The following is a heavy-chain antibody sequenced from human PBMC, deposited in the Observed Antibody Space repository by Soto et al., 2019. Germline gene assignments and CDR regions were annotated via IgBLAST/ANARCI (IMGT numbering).Heavy chain of an antibody. CDR3: ARDGPHFDVDV. CDR1: GFTFSSSG. J-gene: IGHJ6*02. CDR2: HANDGITK. Sequence: HLVESGGGVVQPGRSLRLSCAASGFTFSSSGWHWVRQAPGKGLEWVAFHANDGITKNYADSVKGRFTISRDNSKNTVFLQIDSLRGDDTAVYYCARDGPHFDVDVWGQGTTVTVSS. D-gene: IGHD3-9*01. V-gene: IGHV3-30*03.